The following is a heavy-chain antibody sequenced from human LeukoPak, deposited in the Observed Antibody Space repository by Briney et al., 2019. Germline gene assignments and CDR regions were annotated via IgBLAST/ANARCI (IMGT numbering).Heavy chain of an antibody. Sequence: ASVKVSCKVSGYTLTQLSVHWVRQAPGKGLEWMGGFDVGDGGIIYAQKFQGRVTMTEDTSTDTAYMELSSLRSEDTAVYYCATNRQIMILGVVIMPAFDIWGQGTMVTVSS. CDR1: GYTLTQLS. V-gene: IGHV1-24*01. D-gene: IGHD3-3*01. CDR2: FDVGDGGI. CDR3: ATNRQIMILGVVIMPAFDI. J-gene: IGHJ3*02.